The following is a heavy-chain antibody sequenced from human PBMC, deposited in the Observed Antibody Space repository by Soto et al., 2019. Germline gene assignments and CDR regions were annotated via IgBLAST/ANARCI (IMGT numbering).Heavy chain of an antibody. CDR3: ARGLISGWYCYFDY. D-gene: IGHD6-19*01. CDR1: GYTFTSYD. V-gene: IGHV1-8*01. Sequence: ASVKVSCKASGYTFTSYDINWVRQATGQGLEWMGWMNPNSGNTGYAQKFQGRVTMTRNTSISTAYMELSSLRSEDTAVYYCARGLISGWYCYFDYWGQGTLVTVSS. CDR2: MNPNSGNT. J-gene: IGHJ4*02.